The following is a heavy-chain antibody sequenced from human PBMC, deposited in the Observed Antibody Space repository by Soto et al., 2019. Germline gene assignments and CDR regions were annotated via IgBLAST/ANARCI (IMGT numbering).Heavy chain of an antibody. V-gene: IGHV1-69*02. J-gene: IGHJ4*02. CDR2: IIPILGIA. CDR3: ARAKVAAAGGVDY. CDR1: GGTFSSYT. D-gene: IGHD6-13*01. Sequence: QVQLVQSGAEVKKPGSSVKVSCKASGGTFSSYTISWVRQAPGQGLEWMGRIIPILGIANYAQKFQGRVTITADKSTSTAYMELSSLRSEDTAVYYWARAKVAAAGGVDYWGQGTLVTVSS.